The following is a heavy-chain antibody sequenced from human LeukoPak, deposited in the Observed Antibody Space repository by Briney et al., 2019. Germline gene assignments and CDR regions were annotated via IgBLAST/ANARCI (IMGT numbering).Heavy chain of an antibody. CDR2: IHDIGCT. J-gene: IGHJ3*02. Sequence: RPAATLSLTCTVSGASIVEFFRSWVRRPPGEGREWIAYIHDIGCTNYNPSLRGRLTMSVDTSETQFSCNLTALTTADTAVYSSTSLGGLYESTPFSQVDDFATWGQGTMVAVSS. CDR3: TSLGGLYESTPFSQVDDFAT. V-gene: IGHV4-59*01. D-gene: IGHD3-22*01. CDR1: GASIVEFF.